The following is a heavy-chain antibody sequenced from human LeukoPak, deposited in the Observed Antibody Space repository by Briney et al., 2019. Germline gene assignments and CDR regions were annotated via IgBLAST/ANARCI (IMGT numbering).Heavy chain of an antibody. CDR2: IYYSGST. D-gene: IGHD6-19*01. CDR3: ARHGDAVAGIFDY. V-gene: IGHV4-59*08. CDR1: GGSISSYY. Sequence: KPSETLSLTCTVSGGSISSYYWSWIRQPPGKGLEGIGYIYYSGSTNYNPSLKSRVTISVDTSKNQFSLKLSSVTAADTAVYYCARHGDAVAGIFDYWGQGTLVTVSS. J-gene: IGHJ4*02.